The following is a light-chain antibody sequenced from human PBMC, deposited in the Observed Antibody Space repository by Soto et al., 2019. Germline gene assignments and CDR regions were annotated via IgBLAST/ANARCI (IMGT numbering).Light chain of an antibody. J-gene: IGKJ1*01. CDR3: QQYKVFPRT. Sequence: DIQMTQSPSSLSAFIGDRVTITCRASQDISNSLAWVQEKPGKAPKSLIYAVSTLQSGVSLRFSGSGFGMYFTLTISSLQPEDFATYYCQQYKVFPRTFGQGTKV. CDR2: AVS. CDR1: QDISNS. V-gene: IGKV1-16*01.